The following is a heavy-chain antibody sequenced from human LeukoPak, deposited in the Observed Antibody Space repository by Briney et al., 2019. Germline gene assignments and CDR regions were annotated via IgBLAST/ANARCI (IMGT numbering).Heavy chain of an antibody. V-gene: IGHV3-66*01. CDR3: ARVSPFDY. Sequence: PGGSLRLSCVASGFTVSSNYMSWVRQAPGKGLEWLSVLYSGGSTYYADSVNGRFTMSRDNSKNTLYLQMNGLRVEDTAVYYCARVSPFDYWGQGTQVTGSS. CDR1: GFTVSSNY. J-gene: IGHJ4*02. CDR2: LYSGGST.